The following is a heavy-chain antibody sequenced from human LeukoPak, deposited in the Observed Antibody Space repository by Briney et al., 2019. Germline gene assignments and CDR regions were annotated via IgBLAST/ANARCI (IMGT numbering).Heavy chain of an antibody. CDR3: ARDWGYGSGTYCPY. CDR2: VSSDESNK. V-gene: IGHV3-30*01. CDR1: GFTFSGYS. Sequence: GGSLRLSCAASGFTFSGYSIHWVRQAPGKGLEWVAVVSSDESNKYYADSVKGRFTISRDNSKNTLYLQMNSLRPEDTAVYYCARDWGYGSGTYCPYWGQGTLVTVSS. J-gene: IGHJ4*02. D-gene: IGHD3-10*01.